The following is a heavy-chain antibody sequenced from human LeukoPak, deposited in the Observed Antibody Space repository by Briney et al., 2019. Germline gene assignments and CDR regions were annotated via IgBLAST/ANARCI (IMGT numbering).Heavy chain of an antibody. V-gene: IGHV1-69*06. J-gene: IGHJ6*03. Sequence: SVKVSCKASGGSLSSYAINWVRQAPGQGLEWMGGITPIFGSTNFAQKFQGRVTITADKSTSTAYMELSSLRSEDTAVYYCARARGVLSGYGYYYYMGVWGKGTTVTISS. CDR2: ITPIFGST. CDR1: GGSLSSYA. CDR3: ARARGVLSGYGYYYYMGV. D-gene: IGHD5-12*01.